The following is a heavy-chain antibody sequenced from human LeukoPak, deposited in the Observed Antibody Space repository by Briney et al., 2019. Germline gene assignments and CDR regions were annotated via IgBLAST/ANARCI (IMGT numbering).Heavy chain of an antibody. CDR3: ARGGLRYFDWLRFDY. Sequence: GGSLRLSRAASGFTVSSNYMSWVRQAPGKGLEWVSVIYSGGSTYYADSVKGRFTISRDNSKNTLYLQMNSLRAEDTAVYYCARGGLRYFDWLRFDYWGQGTLVTVSS. J-gene: IGHJ4*02. V-gene: IGHV3-53*01. D-gene: IGHD3-9*01. CDR2: IYSGGST. CDR1: GFTVSSNY.